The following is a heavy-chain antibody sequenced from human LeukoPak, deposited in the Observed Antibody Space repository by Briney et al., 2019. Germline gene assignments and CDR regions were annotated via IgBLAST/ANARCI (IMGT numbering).Heavy chain of an antibody. CDR1: GFTFSTYG. Sequence: GGSLRLSCAASGFTFSTYGMHWVRQAPGKGLEWVAYVHYDGGKIYYTDSVKGRFTISRDNSKHTAYLQMSSLTTDDTGVYYCAKDQVPMDVWGKGTTVTVSS. J-gene: IGHJ6*03. CDR3: AKDQVPMDV. V-gene: IGHV3-30*02. CDR2: VHYDGGKI.